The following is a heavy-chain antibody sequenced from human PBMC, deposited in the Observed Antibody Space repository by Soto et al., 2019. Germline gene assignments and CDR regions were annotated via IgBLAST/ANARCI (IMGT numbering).Heavy chain of an antibody. CDR3: ARESSLPTYSYYGMDL. Sequence: QVQLVQSGAEVREPGSSLKLSCQASGGSFSSYAVSWVRQAPGQGLEWMGVTIPILGSVKYAPSFQGRVTISADTSTAYMEWSSLTSDDTAVYYCARESSLPTYSYYGMDLWGQGTTVTVSS. D-gene: IGHD2-15*01. V-gene: IGHV1-69*01. CDR1: GGSFSSYA. CDR2: TIPILGSV. J-gene: IGHJ6*02.